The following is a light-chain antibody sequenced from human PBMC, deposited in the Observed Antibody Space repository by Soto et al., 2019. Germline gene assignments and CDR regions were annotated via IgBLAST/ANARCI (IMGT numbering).Light chain of an antibody. Sequence: QSALTQPASVSGSPGQSITISCTGTSSDVGGYNYVSWYQQHPGKAPKLIIYDVSNRPSGVSYRFSGSKSGNTASLTISMPQVEDEADDYYSSYSSSSTSNVVFGGGTKLTVL. CDR2: DVS. CDR3: SSYSSSSTSNVV. CDR1: SSDVGGYNY. V-gene: IGLV2-14*01. J-gene: IGLJ2*01.